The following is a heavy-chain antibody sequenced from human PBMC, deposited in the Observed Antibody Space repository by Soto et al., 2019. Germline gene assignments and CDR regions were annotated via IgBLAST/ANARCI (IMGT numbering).Heavy chain of an antibody. D-gene: IGHD6-13*01. V-gene: IGHV1-18*04. J-gene: IGHJ4*02. CDR2: ISGYNGDT. Sequence: QVQLVQSGAEVKKPGASVKVSCKASGYTFTSYGISWVRQAPGQGLEWMGWISGYNGDTNYAQKLQGRVTMTTDTSTNTAYMELRSLRSYDTAVYYCARAPQTVAGAGIWYWGQGTLVTVSS. CDR1: GYTFTSYG. CDR3: ARAPQTVAGAGIWY.